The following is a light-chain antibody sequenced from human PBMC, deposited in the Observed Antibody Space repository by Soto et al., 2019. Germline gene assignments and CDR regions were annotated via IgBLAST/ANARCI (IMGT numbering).Light chain of an antibody. Sequence: DIQMTQSPSSLSASVGDRVTITCRASQSIRRTLNWYQQKPGKAPKLLIYAASIVQSGVPSRFSGSGSGTDFTLTISRLQPEDFASYYCQQSHITLWTFGQGTKVEIK. CDR1: QSIRRT. CDR2: AAS. V-gene: IGKV1-39*01. CDR3: QQSHITLWT. J-gene: IGKJ1*01.